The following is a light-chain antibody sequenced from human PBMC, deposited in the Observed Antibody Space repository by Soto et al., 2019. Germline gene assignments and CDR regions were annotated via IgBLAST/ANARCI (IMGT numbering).Light chain of an antibody. CDR1: QRIGNY. CDR3: QQTFRAPRT. J-gene: IGKJ1*01. Sequence: DIQMTQSPSSLSASVGDRVTITCRASQRIGNYLNWYQQQPVKAPKLLISAEASLQSGVPSRFSGGGSGTDFTLTSSSLRPEDFATYYCQQTFRAPRTFGQGTKVESK. CDR2: AEA. V-gene: IGKV1-39*01.